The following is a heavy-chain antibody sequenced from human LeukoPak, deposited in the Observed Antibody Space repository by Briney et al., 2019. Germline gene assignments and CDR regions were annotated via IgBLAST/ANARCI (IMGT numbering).Heavy chain of an antibody. CDR3: AGGRHGYNSGAFDM. D-gene: IGHD5-24*01. CDR2: IYTSGST. CDR1: GGSISSYY. V-gene: IGHV4-4*07. J-gene: IGHJ3*02. Sequence: PSETLSLTCTVSGGSISSYYWSWIRQPTGQGLDWIGRIYTSGSTNNPSLKSRVTLSVDTSKNQFSLKLSSVTAADTAVYYCAGGRHGYNSGAFDMWGQRTMVTVSS.